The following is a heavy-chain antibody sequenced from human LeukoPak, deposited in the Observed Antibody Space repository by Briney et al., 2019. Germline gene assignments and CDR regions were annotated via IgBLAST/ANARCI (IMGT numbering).Heavy chain of an antibody. CDR2: IHYDGSNE. Sequence: GGSLRLSCAASGFTFSSYGMHWVRQAPGKGLEWVAFIHYDGSNEYYADSVKGRFTISRDDSRNTLYLQMNSLRAEDTALNYCAKNHRDAGDYWGQGTLVTVSS. CDR3: AKNHRDAGDY. CDR1: GFTFSSYG. D-gene: IGHD2-2*01. J-gene: IGHJ4*02. V-gene: IGHV3-30*02.